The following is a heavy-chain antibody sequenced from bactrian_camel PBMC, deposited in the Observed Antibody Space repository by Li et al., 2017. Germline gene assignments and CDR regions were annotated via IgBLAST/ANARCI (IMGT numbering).Heavy chain of an antibody. V-gene: IGHV3S63*01. CDR1: GSIADAYC. CDR3: AASNNGDRCDFVY. Sequence: HVQLVESGGGSAQAGGSLVLSCAPSGSIADAYCVGWFRQAPGAEREGVASIYNRIRTAYYDPSVKGRVTISLDRDNNKLYLEMNNLKPEDTAKYCCAASNNGDRCDFVYWGQGTQVTVS. J-gene: IGHJ6*01. CDR2: IYNRIRTA. D-gene: IGHD7*01.